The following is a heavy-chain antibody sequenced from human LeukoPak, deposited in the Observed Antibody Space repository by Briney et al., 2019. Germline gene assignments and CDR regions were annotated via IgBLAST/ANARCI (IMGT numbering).Heavy chain of an antibody. CDR2: INPNSGGT. Sequence: ASVKVSCKASGYTFTGYYMHWVRQAPGQGLEWMGWINPNSGGTNYAQKFQGRVTMTRDTSIGTAYMELSRLRSDDTAVYYCARRKLGYCSSTSCYEDAFDIWGQGTMVTVSS. D-gene: IGHD2-2*01. CDR1: GYTFTGYY. J-gene: IGHJ3*02. CDR3: ARRKLGYCSSTSCYEDAFDI. V-gene: IGHV1-2*02.